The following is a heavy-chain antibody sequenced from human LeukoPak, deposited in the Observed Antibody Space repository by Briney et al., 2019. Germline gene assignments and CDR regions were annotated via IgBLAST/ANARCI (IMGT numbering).Heavy chain of an antibody. CDR1: GGTFSSYA. CDR3: ARGADDGALDY. Sequence: GASVKVSCKASGGTFSSYAISWVRQAPGQGLEWMGWIDTYTRSPSYVQGLEGRFVYSVDTSVETAYLQINNLEAEDTAVYYCARGADDGALDYWGQGTLVTVSS. J-gene: IGHJ4*02. CDR2: IDTYTRSP. D-gene: IGHD1-1*01. V-gene: IGHV7-4-1*02.